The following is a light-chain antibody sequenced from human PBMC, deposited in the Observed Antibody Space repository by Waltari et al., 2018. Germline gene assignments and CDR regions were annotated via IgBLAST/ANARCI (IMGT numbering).Light chain of an antibody. V-gene: IGLV2-8*01. J-gene: IGLJ3*02. CDR3: GSFAGSINWV. Sequence: QSALTQPPSASGSPGQSVTISCTGTSRYVGDYDYVSWYQQPPGKAPKPIIYEVSKRPSGVPDRFSGSKSGNTASLTVSGLQAEDEADYYCGSFAGSINWVFGGGTKLIVL. CDR1: SRYVGDYDY. CDR2: EVS.